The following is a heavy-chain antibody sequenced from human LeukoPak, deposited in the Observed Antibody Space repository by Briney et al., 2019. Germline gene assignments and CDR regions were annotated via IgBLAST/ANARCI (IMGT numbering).Heavy chain of an antibody. CDR2: IIPIFGTA. CDR1: GGTFSSYA. V-gene: IGHV1-69*13. J-gene: IGHJ4*02. D-gene: IGHD2-8*02. Sequence: ASVKVSCKASGGTFSSYAISWVRQAPGEGLEWMGGIIPIFGTANYAQKFQGRVTITADECTSTAYMELSSLRSEDTAVYYCARARSHTDFDYWGQGTLVTVSS. CDR3: ARARSHTDFDY.